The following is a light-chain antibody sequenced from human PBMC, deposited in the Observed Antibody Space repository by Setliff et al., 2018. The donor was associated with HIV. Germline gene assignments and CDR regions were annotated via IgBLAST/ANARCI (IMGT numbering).Light chain of an antibody. CDR2: GAS. V-gene: IGKV3-20*01. CDR1: QSFSTSY. J-gene: IGKJ4*01. CDR3: QQYTNWPQFT. Sequence: EIVLTQSPGTLSLSPGERATLSCRASQSFSTSYLAWYQQKPGQAPRLLIYGASSRATGIPDRFSGSGSGTDFTLTISRLEPEDFAVYYCQQYTNWPQFTFGGGTKVDIK.